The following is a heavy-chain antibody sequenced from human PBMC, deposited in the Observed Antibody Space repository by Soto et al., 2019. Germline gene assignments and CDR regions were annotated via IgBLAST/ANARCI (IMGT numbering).Heavy chain of an antibody. J-gene: IGHJ4*02. D-gene: IGHD1-26*01. CDR2: ISSGSSTI. CDR3: ARLPIRGGTYSDTDW. V-gene: IGHV3-48*02. CDR1: GFTFSSYS. Sequence: GGSLRLSCVVSGFTFSSYSMNWVRQAPGKGLEWVSYISSGSSTIYYADSVKGRFTISRDNAKNSLYLQMNSLRDEDTAVYYCARLPIRGGTYSDTDWWGQGTLVTVSS.